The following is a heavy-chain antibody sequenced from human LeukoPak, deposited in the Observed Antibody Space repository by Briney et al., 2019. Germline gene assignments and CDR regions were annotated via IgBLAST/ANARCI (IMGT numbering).Heavy chain of an antibody. V-gene: IGHV1-8*02. D-gene: IGHD3-22*01. CDR1: GYTFTSYD. CDR3: ARIRYYYDSSGYPHLYYYYYGMDV. Sequence: ASVKVSCKASGYTFTSYDINWVRQATGQGLEWMGWMNPNSGNTGYAQKFQGRVTMTRNTSISTAYMELGSLRSEDTAVYYCARIRYYYDSSGYPHLYYYYYGMDVWGQGTTVTVSS. CDR2: MNPNSGNT. J-gene: IGHJ6*02.